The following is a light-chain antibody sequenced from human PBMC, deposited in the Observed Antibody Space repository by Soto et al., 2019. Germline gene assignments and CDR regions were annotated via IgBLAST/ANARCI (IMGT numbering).Light chain of an antibody. J-gene: IGKJ1*01. V-gene: IGKV3-15*01. CDR2: GSS. CDR1: QTISGT. Sequence: EIVMTQSPATLSVSPGGRATLSCRASQTISGTLAWYQQKPGQAPRLLIHGSSTRAPGFPARFSGSGSGTDFTLTISSLQSEDFAVYYCQQYDNWPWTFGQGTKVEI. CDR3: QQYDNWPWT.